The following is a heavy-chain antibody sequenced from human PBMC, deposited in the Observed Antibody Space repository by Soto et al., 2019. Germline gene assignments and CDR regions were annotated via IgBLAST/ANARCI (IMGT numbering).Heavy chain of an antibody. CDR3: AGLAGYSSPSYYYYGMDV. CDR2: IDPSDSYT. J-gene: IGHJ6*02. V-gene: IGHV5-10-1*01. D-gene: IGHD6-6*01. Sequence: GEPLKISCKGSGYSFTSYWISWVRQMPGKGLEWMGRIDPSDSYTSYSPSFQGHVTISADKSISTAYLQWSSLKASDTAMYYCAGLAGYSSPSYYYYGMDVWGQGTTVTVSS. CDR1: GYSFTSYW.